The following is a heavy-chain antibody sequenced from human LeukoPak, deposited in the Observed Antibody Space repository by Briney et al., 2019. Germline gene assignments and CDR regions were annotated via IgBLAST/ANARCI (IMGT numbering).Heavy chain of an antibody. D-gene: IGHD6-19*01. CDR1: GYTFTSYA. J-gene: IGHJ4*02. CDR3: ARGGYSSGPFDY. CDR2: SNAGNGNT. V-gene: IGHV1-3*02. Sequence: GASVKVSCKASGYTFTSYAMQWVREAPGQRLEWMGWSNAGNGNTKYSQEFHGRVTITRDISASTAYMELSSLRSEDMAVYYCARGGYSSGPFDYWGQGTLVTVSS.